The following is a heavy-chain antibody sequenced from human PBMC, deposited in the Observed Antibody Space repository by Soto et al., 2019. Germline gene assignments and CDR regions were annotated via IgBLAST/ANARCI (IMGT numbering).Heavy chain of an antibody. CDR3: ARGESAVTTRFDY. J-gene: IGHJ4*02. D-gene: IGHD4-17*01. V-gene: IGHV3-21*01. CDR2: ISSSSSYI. CDR1: GFTFSSYS. Sequence: EVQLVESGGGLVKPGGSLRLSCAASGFTFSSYSMNWVRQAPGKGLEWVSSISSSSSYIYYADSVKGRFTISRDNAKNSLYLQMNSLRAEDTAVYYCARGESAVTTRFDYWGQGTLVTVSS.